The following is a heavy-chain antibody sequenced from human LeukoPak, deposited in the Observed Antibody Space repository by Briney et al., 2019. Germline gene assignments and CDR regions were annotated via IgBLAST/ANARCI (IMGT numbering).Heavy chain of an antibody. Sequence: GGSLRLSCAASGFTFSSYWMRWVRQAPGKGLEWVAYIKQDGSEEDYVDSLKGRFTISRDNAKSSLYLQMNSLRAEDTAVYYCARVLSSWDRVAFRYYYYGMDVWGQGTTVTVSS. CDR2: IKQDGSEE. CDR1: GFTFSSYW. D-gene: IGHD5-12*01. J-gene: IGHJ6*02. CDR3: ARVLSSWDRVAFRYYYYGMDV. V-gene: IGHV3-7*01.